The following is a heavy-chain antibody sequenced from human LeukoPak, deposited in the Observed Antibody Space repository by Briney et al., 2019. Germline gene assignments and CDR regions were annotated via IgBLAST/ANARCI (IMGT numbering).Heavy chain of an antibody. Sequence: GGSLRLSCAASGFTFDDYAMHWGRQAPGKGLEGVSGISWNSGSIGYADSVKGRFTISRDNAKNSLYLQMNSLRAEDTALYYCAKDTRAGGYNLYWGQGTLVTVSS. J-gene: IGHJ4*02. CDR2: ISWNSGSI. CDR3: AKDTRAGGYNLY. CDR1: GFTFDDYA. D-gene: IGHD1-14*01. V-gene: IGHV3-9*01.